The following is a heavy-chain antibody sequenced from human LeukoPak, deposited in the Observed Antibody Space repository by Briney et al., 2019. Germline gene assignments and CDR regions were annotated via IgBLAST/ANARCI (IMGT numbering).Heavy chain of an antibody. J-gene: IGHJ3*02. CDR3: ASLYCSSTSCYNRGAFDI. CDR2: ISGSGGTI. V-gene: IGHV3-23*01. CDR1: GFTFRGYT. D-gene: IGHD2-2*02. Sequence: GGSLRLSCAASGFTFRGYTMCWVRQAPGKGLEWVSVISGSGGTIYYADSVKGRFTISRDNSKNTLYLQMNSLRAEDTAVYYCASLYCSSTSCYNRGAFDIWGQGTMVTVSS.